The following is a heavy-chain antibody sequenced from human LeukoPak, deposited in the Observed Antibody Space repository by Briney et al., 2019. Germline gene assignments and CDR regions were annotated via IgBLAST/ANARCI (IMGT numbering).Heavy chain of an antibody. Sequence: GGSLRLSCVASGLTVSGNCLSWVRQAPGKGLEWVSVIYSGGSTYYADSAKGRFTISRDNSKNTLYVEMNSLRAEDTAVYYCARYEGYISSWYRYLENWGQGTPVTVSS. CDR2: IYSGGST. V-gene: IGHV3-53*01. CDR3: ARYEGYISSWYRYLEN. D-gene: IGHD6-13*01. J-gene: IGHJ4*02. CDR1: GLTVSGNC.